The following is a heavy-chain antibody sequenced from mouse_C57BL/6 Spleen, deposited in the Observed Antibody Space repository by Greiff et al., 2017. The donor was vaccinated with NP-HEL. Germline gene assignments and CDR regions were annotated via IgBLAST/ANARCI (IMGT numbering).Heavy chain of an antibody. J-gene: IGHJ3*01. V-gene: IGHV1-39*01. CDR2: INPNYGTT. CDR1: GYSFTDYN. CDR3: ARAGNDGYYDWFAY. D-gene: IGHD2-3*01. Sequence: VHVKQSGPELVKPGASVKISCKASGYSFTDYNMNWVKQSNGKSLEWIGVINPNYGTTSYNQKFKGKATLTVDQSSSTAYMQLNSLTSEDSAVYYCARAGNDGYYDWFAYWGQGTLVTVSA.